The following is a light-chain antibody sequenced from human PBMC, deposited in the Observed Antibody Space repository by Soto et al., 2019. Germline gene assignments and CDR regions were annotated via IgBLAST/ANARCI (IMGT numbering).Light chain of an antibody. CDR2: GAS. Sequence: EIVLTQSPGTLSLSPRERATLSCRAIQSVSSSYLAWYQQKPGQAPRLLIYGASSRATGIPDRFSGSGSGTDFTLTIIRLEPEDFAVYYCQQYGTSPITFGQGTRLEIK. CDR3: QQYGTSPIT. V-gene: IGKV3-20*01. CDR1: QSVSSSY. J-gene: IGKJ5*01.